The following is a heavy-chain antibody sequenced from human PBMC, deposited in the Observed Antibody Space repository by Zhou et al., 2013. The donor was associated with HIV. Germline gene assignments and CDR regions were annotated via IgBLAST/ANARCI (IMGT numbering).Heavy chain of an antibody. D-gene: IGHD5-18*01. CDR2: MYYTGRI. Sequence: QVQLQESGPGLVKPSETLSLTCAVSGYSISSGYFWGWIRQTPGKGLEWIGSMYYTGRINYNPSLKSRVTISGDTSMNQFSLRLTSVAAADTAVYYCARRRYGGWLDSWGQGTLVTVSS. V-gene: IGHV4-38-2*01. J-gene: IGHJ5*01. CDR1: GYSISSGYF. CDR3: ARRRYGGWLDS.